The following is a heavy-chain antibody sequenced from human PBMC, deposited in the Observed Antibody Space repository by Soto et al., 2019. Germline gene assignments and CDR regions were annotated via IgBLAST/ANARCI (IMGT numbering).Heavy chain of an antibody. J-gene: IGHJ4*02. V-gene: IGHV1-2*02. CDR2: INPKTGDT. CDR3: VTGDHLVR. CDR1: GYTFTGYY. Sequence: QMQLVQSGAEARKTGASVKVSCKTSGYTFTGYYLNWVRQAPGRGLEWVGWINPKTGDTNNAQKFQGRVTMTTDTSISTGYMELSGLKSDDTALYYCVTGDHLVRWGQGTRVTVSS. D-gene: IGHD6-6*01.